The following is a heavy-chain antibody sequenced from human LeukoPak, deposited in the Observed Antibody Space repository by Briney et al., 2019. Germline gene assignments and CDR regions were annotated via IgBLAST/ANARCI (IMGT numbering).Heavy chain of an antibody. V-gene: IGHV3-20*04. D-gene: IGHD6-13*01. Sequence: PGGSLRLSCAASGFNFSTYWMSWVRQAPGKGLEWVSGINWNGGSTGYADSVKGRFTISRDNAKNSLYLQMNSLRAEDTALYYCASAHNIAAADGWGQGTLVTVSS. CDR3: ASAHNIAAADG. J-gene: IGHJ4*02. CDR1: GFNFSTYW. CDR2: INWNGGST.